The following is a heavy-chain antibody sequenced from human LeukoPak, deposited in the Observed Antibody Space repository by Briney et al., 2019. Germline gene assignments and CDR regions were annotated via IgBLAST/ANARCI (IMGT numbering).Heavy chain of an antibody. Sequence: PGGSLRLSSAASGFTICSNNMNRVGHAQGQGLEGVSKICNSNTINYYEDHVMGRFTISRDNAKNSLYLLMNSLRDEDTAVYYCARGIAMGATLGDHWGQGTLVTVFS. CDR1: GFTICSNN. V-gene: IGHV3-48*02. D-gene: IGHD6-19*01. J-gene: IGHJ4*02. CDR3: ARGIAMGATLGDH. CDR2: ICNSNTIN.